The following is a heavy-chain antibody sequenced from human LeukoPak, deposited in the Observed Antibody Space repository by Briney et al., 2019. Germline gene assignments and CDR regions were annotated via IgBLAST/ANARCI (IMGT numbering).Heavy chain of an antibody. CDR1: GYTFTGHY. CDR2: INPNSGSR. V-gene: IGHV1-2*02. J-gene: IGHJ4*02. D-gene: IGHD3-22*01. CDR3: ARGDYYDSSGYPDY. Sequence: ASVKVSCKASGYTFTGHYMHWVRQAPGQGLEWMGWINPNSGSRDYAQKFQGRVTLTRDTSISTAYMELSRLRSDDMAVYYCARGDYYDSSGYPDYWGQGTLVTVSS.